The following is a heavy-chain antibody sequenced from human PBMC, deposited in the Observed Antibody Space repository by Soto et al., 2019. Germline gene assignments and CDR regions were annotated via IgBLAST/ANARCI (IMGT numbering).Heavy chain of an antibody. CDR3: ARSIRGTRRFNGMDV. CDR1: GLSLTSPGMC. J-gene: IGHJ6*02. V-gene: IGHV2-70*13. CDR2: IERDDDDK. Sequence: SGPTLVNPTEALTLICTFSGLSLTSPGMCVSWIRQPPGKALEWLALIERDDDDKYYSTSLKTRLTISKDTRKNQVVLTMANMDPADTGTYYCARSIRGTRRFNGMDVWGQGTTVTVSS. D-gene: IGHD1-20*01.